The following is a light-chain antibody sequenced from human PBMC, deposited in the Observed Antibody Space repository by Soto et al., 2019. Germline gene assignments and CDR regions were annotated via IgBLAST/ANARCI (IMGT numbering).Light chain of an antibody. J-gene: IGKJ4*01. CDR2: AAS. CDR3: QQLYRYPLS. V-gene: IGKV1-9*01. Sequence: IQLTQSPSSLSASIGDRVTITCRASQGTSSYLAWYQQKPGKAPKLLIYAASTLQSGVPSRFSGSVSGKDFTLTISSLQPEEFATYYCQQLYRYPLSFGGGTEVEIK. CDR1: QGTSSY.